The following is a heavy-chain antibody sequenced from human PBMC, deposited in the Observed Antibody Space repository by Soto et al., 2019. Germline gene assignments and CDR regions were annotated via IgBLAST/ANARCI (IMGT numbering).Heavy chain of an antibody. Sequence: SETLSLTCTVSGGSISSGGYYWSWIPQHPGKGLEWIGYINYSGSTYYNPSLNSRVTISVDTSKNQFSLKLSSVNAADTAVYYCARGLEWLSWWYYYGMDVWGQGTTVTVSS. CDR2: INYSGST. J-gene: IGHJ6*02. CDR1: GGSISSGGYY. V-gene: IGHV4-31*03. CDR3: ARGLEWLSWWYYYGMDV. D-gene: IGHD3-3*01.